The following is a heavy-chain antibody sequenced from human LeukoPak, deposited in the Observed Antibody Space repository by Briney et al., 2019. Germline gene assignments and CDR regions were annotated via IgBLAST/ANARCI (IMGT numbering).Heavy chain of an antibody. V-gene: IGHV3-23*01. CDR1: QFTFSRFA. CDR3: AKHLGSHSFLFYYMDV. Sequence: GGSLRLSCEASQFTFSRFAMSWIRQAPGTGLEWVSTLSGSGTATYYADSVKGRFTTSRGNSKDTLYLQMDKLRADDTAVYYCAKHLGSHSFLFYYMDVWGTGTSVIVSS. D-gene: IGHD2-21*01. CDR2: LSGSGTAT. J-gene: IGHJ6*03.